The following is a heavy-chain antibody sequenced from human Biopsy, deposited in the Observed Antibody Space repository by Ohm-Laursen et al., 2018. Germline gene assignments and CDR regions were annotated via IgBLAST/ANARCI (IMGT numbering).Heavy chain of an antibody. J-gene: IGHJ5*01. CDR3: AKQGATILSSFDS. CDR2: IFYDGSNT. V-gene: IGHV3-30*18. D-gene: IGHD3-9*01. CDR1: GFTFNNYG. Sequence: SLRLSCTASGFTFNNYGMQWVRQAPGKGLEWVAFIFYDGSNTYYADSVKGRFTISRDNSKNRLYLQMNSLRGEDTAVYYCAKQGATILSSFDSWGQGTLVTVSS.